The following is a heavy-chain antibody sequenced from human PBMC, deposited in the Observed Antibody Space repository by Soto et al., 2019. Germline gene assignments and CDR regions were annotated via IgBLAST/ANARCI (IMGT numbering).Heavy chain of an antibody. CDR3: VKDGGWFDP. CDR1: GFTFSDYP. D-gene: IGHD3-16*01. CDR2: ISSGSNNI. V-gene: IGHV3-21*01. Sequence: GGSLRLSCVASGFTFSDYPMNWVRQAPGMGLEWVSSISSGSNNIYYADSVKGRFTISRDNAENSLFLQVNSLRVEDTAVYYCVKDGGWFDPWGQGTLVTVSS. J-gene: IGHJ5*02.